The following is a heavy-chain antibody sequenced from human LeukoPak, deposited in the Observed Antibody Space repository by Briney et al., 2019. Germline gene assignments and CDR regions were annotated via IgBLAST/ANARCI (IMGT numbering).Heavy chain of an antibody. J-gene: IGHJ4*02. CDR3: ARDNWAMAGFDY. CDR1: GFTFSSYS. D-gene: IGHD5-18*01. Sequence: GGSLRLSCAASGFTFSSYSMNWVRQAPGKGLEWVSSISSSSSYIYYADSVKGRFTISRDNAKNSLYLQMNSLGAEDTAVYYCARDNWAMAGFDYWGQGTLVTVSS. CDR2: ISSSSSYI. V-gene: IGHV3-21*01.